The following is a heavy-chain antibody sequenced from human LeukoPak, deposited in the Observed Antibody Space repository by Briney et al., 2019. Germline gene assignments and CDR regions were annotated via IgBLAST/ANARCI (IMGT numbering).Heavy chain of an antibody. D-gene: IGHD3-10*01. Sequence: PGESLRLSCAASGFIFTTYWMSWVRQAPGKGLEWVANIKQDGTEKYYVDSVKGRFTISRDNAKNSLYLQMNSLRVEDTAVYYCAKLAKYFYGSETYYFFEHWGQGTPVTASS. CDR1: GFIFTTYW. J-gene: IGHJ4*02. CDR3: AKLAKYFYGSETYYFFEH. CDR2: IKQDGTEK. V-gene: IGHV3-7*01.